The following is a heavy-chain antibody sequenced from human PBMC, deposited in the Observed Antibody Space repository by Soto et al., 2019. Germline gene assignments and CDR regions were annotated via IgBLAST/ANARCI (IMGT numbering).Heavy chain of an antibody. J-gene: IGHJ4*02. D-gene: IGHD3-22*01. CDR3: SRAGPYYYDSSGYPLYYFDY. Sequence: PGESLKISCKGSGYSFTSNWISWVRQAPGQGLEWMGRIIPILGIANYAQKFQGRVTITADKSTSTAYMELSSLRSEDTAVYYCSRAGPYYYDSSGYPLYYFDYWGQGTLVTVSS. CDR2: IIPILGIA. V-gene: IGHV1-69*04. CDR1: GYSFTSNW.